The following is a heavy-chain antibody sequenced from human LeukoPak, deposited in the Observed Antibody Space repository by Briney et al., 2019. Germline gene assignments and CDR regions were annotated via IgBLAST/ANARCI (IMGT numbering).Heavy chain of an antibody. CDR2: ISGSGGST. J-gene: IGHJ4*02. CDR3: AKDRDKYCTNGVCYTKVVDY. CDR1: GFTFSSYA. D-gene: IGHD2-8*01. V-gene: IGHV3-23*01. Sequence: SGGSLRLSCAASGFTFSSYAMSWVRQAPGKGLEWVSAISGSGGSTYYADSVKGRFTISRDNSKNTLYLQMNSLRAEDTAVYYCAKDRDKYCTNGVCYTKVVDYWGQGTLVTVSS.